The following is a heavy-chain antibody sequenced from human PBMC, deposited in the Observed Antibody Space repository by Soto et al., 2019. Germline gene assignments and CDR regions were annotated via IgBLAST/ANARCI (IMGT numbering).Heavy chain of an antibody. D-gene: IGHD6-19*01. CDR2: ISYDGSNK. J-gene: IGHJ6*02. V-gene: IGHV3-30*18. Sequence: VQLVESGGGVVQPGRSLRLSCAASGFTFSSYGMHWVRQAPGKGLEWVAVISYDGSNKYYADSVKGRFTISRDNSKNTLYLQMNSLRAEDTAVYYCAKDSRMAVYYYYGMDVWGQGTTVTVSS. CDR3: AKDSRMAVYYYYGMDV. CDR1: GFTFSSYG.